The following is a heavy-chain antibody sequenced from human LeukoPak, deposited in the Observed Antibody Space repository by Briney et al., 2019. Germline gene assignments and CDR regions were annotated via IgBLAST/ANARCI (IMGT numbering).Heavy chain of an antibody. CDR2: ISAYNGNT. J-gene: IGHJ4*02. D-gene: IGHD1-7*01. V-gene: IGHV1-18*01. Sequence: ASVKVSCKASGYTFTSYGISWVRQAPGQGLEWMGWISAYNGNTNYAQKFQGRVTMTEDTSTDTAYMELSSLRSEDTAVYYCATGSRLELLRLDYWGQGTLVTVSS. CDR1: GYTFTSYG. CDR3: ATGSRLELLRLDY.